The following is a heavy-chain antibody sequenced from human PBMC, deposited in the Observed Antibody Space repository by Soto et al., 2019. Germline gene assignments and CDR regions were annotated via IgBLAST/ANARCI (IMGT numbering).Heavy chain of an antibody. J-gene: IGHJ4*02. D-gene: IGHD5-12*01. CDR1: GGSISSSSYY. Sequence: QLQLQESGPGLVKPSETLSLTCTVSGGSISSSSYYWGWIRQPPGKGLEWIGSIYYSGSTYYNPSLKSRVTISVDTSKNQFSLKLSSVTAADTAVYYCASISSGYSGYPFDYWGQGTLVTVSS. CDR2: IYYSGST. CDR3: ASISSGYSGYPFDY. V-gene: IGHV4-39*01.